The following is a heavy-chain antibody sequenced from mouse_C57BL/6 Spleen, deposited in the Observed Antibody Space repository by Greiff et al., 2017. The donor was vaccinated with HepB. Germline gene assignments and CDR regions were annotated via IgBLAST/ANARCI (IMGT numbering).Heavy chain of an antibody. Sequence: EVNVVESGGGLVKPGGSLKLSCAASGFTFSSYAMSWVRQTPEKRLEWVATISDGGSYTYYPDNVKGRFTISRDNAKNNLYLQMSHLKSEDTAMYYCAREAFHYYAMDYWGQGTSVTVSS. J-gene: IGHJ4*01. CDR1: GFTFSSYA. CDR2: ISDGGSYT. CDR3: AREAFHYYAMDY. V-gene: IGHV5-4*01.